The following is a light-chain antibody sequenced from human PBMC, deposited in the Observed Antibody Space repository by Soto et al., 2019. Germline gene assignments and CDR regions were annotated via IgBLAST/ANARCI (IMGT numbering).Light chain of an antibody. V-gene: IGLV1-51*02. CDR3: GTWDSSLSARYV. CDR1: SSNIGNNY. J-gene: IGLJ1*01. Sequence: QSVLTQPPSVSAAPGQKVTISCSGSSSNIGNNYVSWYQQLPGTAPKLLIYENNKRPSGTPDRFSGSKSGTSATLGITGLQTGDEADYYCGTWDSSLSARYVFGTGTKLTVL. CDR2: ENN.